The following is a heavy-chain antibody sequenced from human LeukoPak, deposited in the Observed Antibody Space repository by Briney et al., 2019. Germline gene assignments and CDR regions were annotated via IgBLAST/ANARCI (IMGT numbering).Heavy chain of an antibody. D-gene: IGHD2-8*02. CDR3: ARDEEETISVSTGSRFLDS. CDR2: ISYDGSNK. CDR1: GFTFITYA. J-gene: IGHJ4*02. V-gene: IGHV3-30-3*01. Sequence: PAGSLTLSCAASGFTFITYAMHWVRQAPGKGLVWGAVISYDGSNKYYEDSVKGRFTISRDNSKNTLYLQMNSLRAEDTAVYYCARDEEETISVSTGSRFLDSWGQGTLVTVSS.